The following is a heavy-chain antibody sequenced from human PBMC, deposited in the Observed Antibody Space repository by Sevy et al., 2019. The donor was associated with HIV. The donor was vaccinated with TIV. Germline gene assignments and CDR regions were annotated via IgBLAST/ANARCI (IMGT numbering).Heavy chain of an antibody. J-gene: IGHJ4*02. CDR1: GYSFTSYW. D-gene: IGHD3-10*01. V-gene: IGHV5-51*01. CDR3: ARSSGSYYNEFDY. CDR2: IYPGDSDT. Sequence: GESLKISCKGSGYSFTSYWIGWVRQMPGKGLEWMGIIYPGDSDTRYSPSFQGQVTISADKSIRTVYLQWSSLKASDTAMYYCARSSGSYYNEFDYWGQGTLVTVSS.